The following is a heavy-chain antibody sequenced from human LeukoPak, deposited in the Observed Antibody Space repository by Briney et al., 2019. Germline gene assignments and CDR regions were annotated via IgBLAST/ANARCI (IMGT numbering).Heavy chain of an antibody. J-gene: IGHJ5*02. CDR3: ARVRTPIAAAGIWFDP. Sequence: ASVKVSCKASGYTFTSYDINWVRQAAGQGLEWMGWMNPNSGNTGYAQRFQGRVTMARNTSISTAYMELGSLRSEDTAVYYCARVRTPIAAAGIWFDPWGQGTLVTVSS. V-gene: IGHV1-8*01. CDR2: MNPNSGNT. CDR1: GYTFTSYD. D-gene: IGHD6-13*01.